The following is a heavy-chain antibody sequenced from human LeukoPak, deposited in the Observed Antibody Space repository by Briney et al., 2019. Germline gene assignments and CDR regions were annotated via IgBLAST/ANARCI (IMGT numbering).Heavy chain of an antibody. Sequence: GASVKVSCKAAGYNFPAYFMHWVRQAPGQGLEWMGRINPNGGDTNYAQKFQGRVTMASDTSISTAYMELNSLMSDDTAVYYCARGITGSTGFDYWGQGTLVTVSS. CDR2: INPNGGDT. D-gene: IGHD1-7*01. CDR1: GYNFPAYF. J-gene: IGHJ4*02. V-gene: IGHV1-2*06. CDR3: ARGITGSTGFDY.